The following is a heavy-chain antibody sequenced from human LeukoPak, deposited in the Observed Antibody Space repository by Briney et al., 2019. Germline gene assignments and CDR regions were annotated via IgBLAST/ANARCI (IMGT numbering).Heavy chain of an antibody. Sequence: ASVKVSCKASGYAFTGYYLHWVRQAPGQGLECMGWIHPNSGGTNYAQNFQGRVTMTRDTSITIAYMELSSLRSDDTAVYYCARLPTGVAGTVDYWGQGTLVTVSS. J-gene: IGHJ4*02. CDR1: GYAFTGYY. CDR3: ARLPTGVAGTVDY. D-gene: IGHD6-19*01. CDR2: IHPNSGGT. V-gene: IGHV1-2*02.